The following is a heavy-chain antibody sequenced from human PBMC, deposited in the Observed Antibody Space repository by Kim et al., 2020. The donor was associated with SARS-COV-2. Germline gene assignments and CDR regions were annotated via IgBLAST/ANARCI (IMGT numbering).Heavy chain of an antibody. V-gene: IGHV3-30*02. J-gene: IGHJ4*02. D-gene: IGHD6-19*01. Sequence: DSVKGRFTSSRDNSKNTLYLQMNSLRADDTAVYYCAKDQGSSGWTFFTDYWGQGTLVTVSS. CDR3: AKDQGSSGWTFFTDY.